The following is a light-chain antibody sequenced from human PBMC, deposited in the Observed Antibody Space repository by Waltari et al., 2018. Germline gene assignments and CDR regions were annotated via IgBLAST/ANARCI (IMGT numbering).Light chain of an antibody. Sequence: EIVMTQSPATLSVSPGERATLSCRASQSVSSNLAWYQQKPGPAPRLLIYGASTRATGIPASVSGSGSGTEFTLTISSLQSEDFAVYYCQHYNNWPPWTFGKGTKVEIK. CDR3: QHYNNWPPWT. V-gene: IGKV3-15*01. CDR2: GAS. CDR1: QSVSSN. J-gene: IGKJ1*01.